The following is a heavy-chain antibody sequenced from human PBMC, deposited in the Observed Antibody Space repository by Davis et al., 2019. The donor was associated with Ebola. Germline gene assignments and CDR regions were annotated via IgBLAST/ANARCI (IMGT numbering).Heavy chain of an antibody. Sequence: PGGSLRLSCAASGFTFSSYSMNWVRQAPGKGLEWVSSISSSSSYIYYADSVKGRFTISRDNAKNSLYLQMNSLRAEDTAMYYCTRESFLGQLGPNFDYWGLGTVVTASS. CDR2: ISSSSSYI. CDR1: GFTFSSYS. CDR3: TRESFLGQLGPNFDY. V-gene: IGHV3-21*01. J-gene: IGHJ4*02. D-gene: IGHD6-6*01.